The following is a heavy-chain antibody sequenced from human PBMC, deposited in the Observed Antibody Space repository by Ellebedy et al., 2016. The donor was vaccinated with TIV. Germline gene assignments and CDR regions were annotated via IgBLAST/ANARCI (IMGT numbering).Heavy chain of an antibody. D-gene: IGHD4-23*01. J-gene: IGHJ4*02. CDR3: ARGLAVVPDC. V-gene: IGHV1-8*01. Sequence: AASVKVSCKASGYTFTKYDVNWVRQASGQGLEWMGWIEPSTGRTRYAQKFQGRVVMTKNTSITTAYMELSGLRSEDTGTYNCARGLAVVPDCWGKGTRVTVSS. CDR1: GYTFTKYD. CDR2: IEPSTGRT.